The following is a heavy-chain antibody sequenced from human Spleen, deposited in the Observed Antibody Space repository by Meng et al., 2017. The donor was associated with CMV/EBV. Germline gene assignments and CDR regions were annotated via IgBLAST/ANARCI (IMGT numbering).Heavy chain of an antibody. D-gene: IGHD3-22*01. CDR2: INPNSGGT. J-gene: IGHJ3*02. V-gene: IGHV1-2*02. CDR3: ARDVVLVTVTTTPRAFDI. Sequence: ASVKVSCKASGYSFSDYYIHWVRLAPGQGLEWMGWINPNSGGTDFAQKFQGRVTMTRDTSTSTAYMELSRLRSDDTAVYYCARDVVLVTVTTTPRAFDIWGQGTMVTVSS. CDR1: GYSFSDYY.